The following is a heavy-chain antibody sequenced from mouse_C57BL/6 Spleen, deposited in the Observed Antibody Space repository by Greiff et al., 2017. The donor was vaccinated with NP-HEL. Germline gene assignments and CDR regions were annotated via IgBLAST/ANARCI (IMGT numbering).Heavy chain of an antibody. CDR3: ARPSITTVVDYYAMDY. CDR2: INPSTGGT. CDR1: GYSFTGYY. V-gene: IGHV1-42*01. D-gene: IGHD1-1*01. Sequence: VQLQQSGPELVKPGASVKISCKASGYSFTGYYMNWVKQSPEKSLEWIGEINPSTGGTTYNQKFKAKATLTVDKSSSTAYMQLKSLTSEDSAVYYCARPSITTVVDYYAMDYWGQGTSVTVSS. J-gene: IGHJ4*01.